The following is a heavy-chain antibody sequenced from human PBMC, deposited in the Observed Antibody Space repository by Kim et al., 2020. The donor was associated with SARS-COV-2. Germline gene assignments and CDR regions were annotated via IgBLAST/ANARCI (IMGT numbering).Heavy chain of an antibody. V-gene: IGHV4-59*13. CDR2: IYYSGST. CDR1: GGSISSYY. Sequence: SETLSLTCTVSGGSISSYYWSWIRQPPGKGLEWIGYIYYSGSTNYNPSLKSRVTISVDTSKNQFSLELSSVTAADTAVYYCASGLGYCSGGSCYSAYGMDVWGQGTTVTVSS. J-gene: IGHJ6*02. CDR3: ASGLGYCSGGSCYSAYGMDV. D-gene: IGHD2-15*01.